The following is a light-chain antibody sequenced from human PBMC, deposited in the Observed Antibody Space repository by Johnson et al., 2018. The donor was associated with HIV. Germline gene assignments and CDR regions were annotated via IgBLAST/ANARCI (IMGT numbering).Light chain of an antibody. Sequence: VLTQPPSVSAAPGQKVTISCSGSSSNIGNNYVSWYQQLPGTAPKLLIYDNNKRPSGIPDRFSGSKSGTSATLGITGLQTGDEADYYCGTWDSSLSVGVFGNGTKVTVL. J-gene: IGLJ1*01. CDR1: SSNIGNNY. CDR3: GTWDSSLSVGV. V-gene: IGLV1-51*01. CDR2: DNN.